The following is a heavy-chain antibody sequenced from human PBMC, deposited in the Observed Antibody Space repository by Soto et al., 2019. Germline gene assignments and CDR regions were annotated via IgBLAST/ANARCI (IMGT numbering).Heavy chain of an antibody. CDR1: GGSISSGGYS. CDR2: IYHSGST. D-gene: IGHD6-6*01. J-gene: IGHJ5*02. V-gene: IGHV4-30-2*01. CDR3: ARGGSSSLPFDP. Sequence: SETLSLTCAVSGGSISSGGYSWIWIRQPPGKGLEWIGYIYHSGSTYYNPSLKSRVTISVDRSKNQFSLKLSSVTAADTAVYYCARGGSSSLPFDPWGQGTLVTVSS.